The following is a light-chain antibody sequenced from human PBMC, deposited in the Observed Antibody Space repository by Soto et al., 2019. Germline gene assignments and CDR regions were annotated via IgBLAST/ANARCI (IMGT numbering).Light chain of an antibody. Sequence: EIVMTQSPVTLSVSPGEGATLSCRASQSISRNLGWYQQKPGQAPRLLIFGASTRAGGIPARFSGSGSGTEFTLTISSLRSEDIGVYYCQQYNNWPLTFGGGTKVEI. CDR2: GAS. V-gene: IGKV3-15*01. J-gene: IGKJ4*01. CDR3: QQYNNWPLT. CDR1: QSISRN.